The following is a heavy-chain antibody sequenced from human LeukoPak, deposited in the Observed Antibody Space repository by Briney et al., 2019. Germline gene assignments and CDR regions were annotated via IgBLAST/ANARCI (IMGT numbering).Heavy chain of an antibody. J-gene: IGHJ6*02. CDR1: GGSFSGYY. CDR3: ARGRGGSGSSLTVGRGYYYYGMDV. D-gene: IGHD6-13*01. Sequence: PSETLSLTCAVYGGSFSGYYWSWIRQPPGKGLEWIGEINHSGSTNYNPSLKSRVTISVDTSKNQFSLKLSSVTAADTAVYYCARGRGGSGSSLTVGRGYYYYGMDVWGQGTTVTVSS. V-gene: IGHV4-34*01. CDR2: INHSGST.